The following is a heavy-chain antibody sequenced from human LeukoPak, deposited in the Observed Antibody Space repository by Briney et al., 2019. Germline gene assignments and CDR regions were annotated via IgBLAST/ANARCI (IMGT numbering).Heavy chain of an antibody. J-gene: IGHJ4*02. CDR3: ARGRPHGSDY. CDR1: GFSFSSYW. D-gene: IGHD2-15*01. V-gene: IGHV3-74*01. Sequence: GGSLRLPCAASGFSFSSYWMNWVRQAPGKGLVWVSRISSDGSSTNYADSVKGRFTISRDNAKNTLYLQMNSLRVEDTAVYYCARGRPHGSDYWGQGTLVTVSS. CDR2: ISSDGSST.